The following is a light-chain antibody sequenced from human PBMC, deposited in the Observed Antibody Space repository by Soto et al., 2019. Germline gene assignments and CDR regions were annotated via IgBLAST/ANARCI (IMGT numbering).Light chain of an antibody. CDR1: QSVNSDY. CDR3: QQYATSPLA. J-gene: IGKJ4*01. Sequence: EIVLTQSPGTLSLSPGERATLSCRASQSVNSDYVAWYQQKPGHAPRLLIYGASTRATGIPDRVSGSGSGTDFTLTISRLEPEDFEVYVCQQYATSPLAFGGGTKVDIK. V-gene: IGKV3-20*01. CDR2: GAS.